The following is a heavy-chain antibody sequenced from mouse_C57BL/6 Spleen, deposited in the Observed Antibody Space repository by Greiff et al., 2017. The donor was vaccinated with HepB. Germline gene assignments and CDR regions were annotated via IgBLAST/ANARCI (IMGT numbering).Heavy chain of an antibody. CDR2: ISDGGSYT. J-gene: IGHJ3*01. D-gene: IGHD3-2*02. CDR1: GFTFSSYA. V-gene: IGHV5-4*03. CDR3: ARGDSSGYLAWFAY. Sequence: EVKLVESGGGLVKPGGSLKLSCAASGFTFSSYAMSWVRQTPEKRLEWVATISDGGSYTYYPDNVKGRFTISRDNAKNNLYLQMSHLKSEDTAMYYCARGDSSGYLAWFAYWGQGTLVTVSA.